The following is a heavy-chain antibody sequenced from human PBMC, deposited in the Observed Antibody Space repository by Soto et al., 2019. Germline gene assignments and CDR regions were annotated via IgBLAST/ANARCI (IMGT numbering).Heavy chain of an antibody. Sequence: SSETLSLTCTVSGDSISTDYWSWIRQHPGKGLEWIGYIYYSGSTYYNPSLKSRVIISVDTSKDQFSLKLSSVTAADTAVYYCARGSTVAAILFDYWGQGTLVTVSS. CDR2: IYYSGST. CDR3: ARGSTVAAILFDY. CDR1: GDSISTDY. V-gene: IGHV4-31*03. D-gene: IGHD2-15*01. J-gene: IGHJ4*02.